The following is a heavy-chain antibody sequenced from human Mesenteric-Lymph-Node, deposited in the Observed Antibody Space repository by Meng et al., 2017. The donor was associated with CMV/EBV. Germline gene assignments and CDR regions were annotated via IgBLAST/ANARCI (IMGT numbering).Heavy chain of an antibody. CDR1: GNTFTGYQ. CDR2: INPNSGGP. CDR3: ARDLRVAVT. D-gene: IGHD6-19*01. Sequence: ASVKVSCKASGNTFTGYQMHWVRQAPGQGLEWMGWINPNSGGPNYAQKFQGRVTMTRATSLSTAYMELTRLSSDDTAVYYCARDLRVAVTWGQGTLVTVSS. V-gene: IGHV1-2*02. J-gene: IGHJ4*02.